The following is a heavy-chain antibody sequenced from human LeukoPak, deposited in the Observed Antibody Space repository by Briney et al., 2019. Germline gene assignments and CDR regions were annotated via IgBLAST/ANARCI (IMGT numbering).Heavy chain of an antibody. V-gene: IGHV3-33*01. CDR3: ARDSVGATADY. Sequence: PGRSLRLSCAASGFTFSSYGMHWVRQAPGKGLEWVAGIWYDGSNKYYADSVKGRFTISRDNSKNTLYLQMNSLRAEDTAVYYCARDSVGATADYWGQGTLVTVSS. CDR2: IWYDGSNK. CDR1: GFTFSSYG. J-gene: IGHJ4*02. D-gene: IGHD1-26*01.